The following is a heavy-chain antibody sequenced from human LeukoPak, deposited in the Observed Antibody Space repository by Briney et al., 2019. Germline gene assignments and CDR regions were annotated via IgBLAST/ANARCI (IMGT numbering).Heavy chain of an antibody. Sequence: GASVKVSCKASGYTFTSYGISWVRQAPGQGLEWMGWISAYNGNTNYAQKLQGRVTMTTDTSTSTAYMELRSLRSDDTAVYYCAREMVVKDYYGSGSYSGFDPWGQGTLVTVSS. CDR3: AREMVVKDYYGSGSYSGFDP. D-gene: IGHD3-10*01. J-gene: IGHJ5*02. V-gene: IGHV1-18*01. CDR1: GYTFTSYG. CDR2: ISAYNGNT.